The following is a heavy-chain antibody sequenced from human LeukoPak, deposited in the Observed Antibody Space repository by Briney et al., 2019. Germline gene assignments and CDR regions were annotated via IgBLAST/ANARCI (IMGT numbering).Heavy chain of an antibody. D-gene: IGHD5-18*01. J-gene: IGHJ4*02. CDR3: ARELPFDY. CDR2: IYYSGST. Sequence: PSETLSLTCTVSGGSISSYYWSWIRQPPGKGLEWVGYIYYSGSTNYNPSLKSRVTITVDTSKNQFSLKLSSVTAADTAVYYCARELPFDYWGQGTLVTVSS. CDR1: GGSISSYY. V-gene: IGHV4-59*01.